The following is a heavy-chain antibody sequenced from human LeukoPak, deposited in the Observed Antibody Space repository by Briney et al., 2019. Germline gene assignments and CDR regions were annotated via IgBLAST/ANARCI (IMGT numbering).Heavy chain of an antibody. D-gene: IGHD6-6*01. CDR3: ASSLQEQLVPLDY. CDR2: INHSGST. J-gene: IGHJ4*01. Sequence: PSKTLSLTCAVYGGSFSGYYWSWIRQPPGKGLEWIGEINHSGSTNYNPSLKSRVTISVDTSKNQFSLKLSSVTAADTAVYYCASSLQEQLVPLDYWGQGTLVTVSS. V-gene: IGHV4-34*01. CDR1: GGSFSGYY.